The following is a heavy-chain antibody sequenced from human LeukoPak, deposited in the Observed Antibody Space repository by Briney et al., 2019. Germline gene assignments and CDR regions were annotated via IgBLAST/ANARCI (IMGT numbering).Heavy chain of an antibody. CDR3: ARVGCSGGSCYGIGWFDP. CDR2: INPSGGST. J-gene: IGHJ5*02. V-gene: IGHV1-46*01. CDR1: GYTFTSYY. D-gene: IGHD2-15*01. Sequence: ASVKVSCKASGYTFTSYYMHWVRQAPGQGLKWMGIINPSGGSTSYAQKFQGRVTMTRDTSTSTVYMELSSLRSEDTAVYYCARVGCSGGSCYGIGWFDPWGQGTLVTVSS.